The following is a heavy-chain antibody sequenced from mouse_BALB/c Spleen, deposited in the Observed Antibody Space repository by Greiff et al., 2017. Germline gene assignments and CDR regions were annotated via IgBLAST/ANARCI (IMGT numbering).Heavy chain of an antibody. Sequence: EVHLVESGGGLVKPGGSLKLSCAASGFTFSDYYMYWVRQTPEKRLEWVATISDGGSYTYYPDSVKGRFTISRDNAKNNLYLQMSSLKSEDTAMYYCARVPDYGSSYVYAMDYWGQGTSVTVSS. D-gene: IGHD1-1*01. CDR1: GFTFSDYY. CDR2: ISDGGSYT. J-gene: IGHJ4*01. CDR3: ARVPDYGSSYVYAMDY. V-gene: IGHV5-4*02.